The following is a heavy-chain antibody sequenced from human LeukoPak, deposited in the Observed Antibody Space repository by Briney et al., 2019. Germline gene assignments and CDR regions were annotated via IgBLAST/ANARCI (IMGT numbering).Heavy chain of an antibody. CDR2: INHDGTGT. J-gene: IGHJ4*02. Sequence: PGGSLRLSCAASGWMHCVRQAPGKGLVWVSGINHDGTGTYYADSVKGRFTISRDNAKNTLYLQMNSLSADDTAVYYCASVFDSWGQGFLVTVSS. CDR1: GW. CDR3: ASVFDS. V-gene: IGHV3-74*01.